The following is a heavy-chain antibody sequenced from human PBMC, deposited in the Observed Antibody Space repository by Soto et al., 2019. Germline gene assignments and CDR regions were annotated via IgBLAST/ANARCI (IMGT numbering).Heavy chain of an antibody. J-gene: IGHJ4*02. D-gene: IGHD2-2*01. CDR2: IYYSGST. Sequence: SETLSLTCTVSGGSISSSSYYWGWIRQPPGKGLEWIGSIYYSGSTYYNPSLKSRVTISVDTSKNQFSLKLSSVTAADTAVYYCARHRVGSTSSFDYWSQGTLVTVSS. CDR1: GGSISSSSYY. V-gene: IGHV4-39*01. CDR3: ARHRVGSTSSFDY.